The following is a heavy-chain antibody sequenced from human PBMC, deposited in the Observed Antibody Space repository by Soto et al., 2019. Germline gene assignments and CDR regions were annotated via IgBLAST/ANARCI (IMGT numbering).Heavy chain of an antibody. Sequence: APVKVSCKASGYTLSSYGISWGRQAPGQGLEWMGWISAYNGNTNYAQKLQGRVTMTTDTSTSTAYMELRSLRSGDTAVYYCARVKGSGYHNWFDPWGQGTLVTVSS. D-gene: IGHD3-22*01. V-gene: IGHV1-18*01. CDR3: ARVKGSGYHNWFDP. CDR1: GYTLSSYG. J-gene: IGHJ5*02. CDR2: ISAYNGNT.